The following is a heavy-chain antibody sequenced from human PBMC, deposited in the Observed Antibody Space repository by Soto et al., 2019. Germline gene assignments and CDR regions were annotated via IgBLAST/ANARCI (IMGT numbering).Heavy chain of an antibody. D-gene: IGHD6-6*01. J-gene: IGHJ4*02. CDR1: GYIFTNFD. Sequence: QVQRVQPGAEVKKPGASVKFSCKASGYIFTNFDIHWVRQAPGQGLEWIGIINPNGGSTNYAQNFQGRVTMTRDTSTSTVYMDLSSLRSEDTAVYYCTRGLASGDYWGKGTLITVSS. CDR2: INPNGGST. V-gene: IGHV1-46*03. CDR3: TRGLASGDY.